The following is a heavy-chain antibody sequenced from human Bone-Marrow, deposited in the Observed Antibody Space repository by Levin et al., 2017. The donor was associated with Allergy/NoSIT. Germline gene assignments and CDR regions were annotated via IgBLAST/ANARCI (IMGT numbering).Heavy chain of an antibody. D-gene: IGHD1-26*01. CDR2: IGTAGDT. Sequence: GESLKISCAASDFTFSSHDMHWVRQATGKGLEWDSAIGTAGDTYYLDSVQGRFTISRENAKNSLYLQMNSLRAGDTAVYYCARATVGFDLWGRGTLVTVSS. J-gene: IGHJ2*01. CDR1: DFTFSSHD. CDR3: ARATVGFDL. V-gene: IGHV3-13*01.